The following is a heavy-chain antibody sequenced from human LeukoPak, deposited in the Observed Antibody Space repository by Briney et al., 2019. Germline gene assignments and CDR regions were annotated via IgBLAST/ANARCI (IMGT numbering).Heavy chain of an antibody. CDR2: ISAHNGNT. CDR3: ARDGYFDL. J-gene: IGHJ2*01. V-gene: IGHV1-18*01. Sequence: GASVKVSCKASGYTFTTYVIAWVRQAPGQGLEWMGWISAHNGNTNYAQSLQGRVTMTTDTSTNTAYMELRSLRSDDTAAYYCARDGYFDLWGRGTLVTVSS. CDR1: GYTFTTYV.